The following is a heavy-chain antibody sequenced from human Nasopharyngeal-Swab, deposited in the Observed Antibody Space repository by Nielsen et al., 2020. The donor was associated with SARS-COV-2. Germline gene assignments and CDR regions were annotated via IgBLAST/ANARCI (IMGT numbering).Heavy chain of an antibody. CDR3: ARGLSGVAPAPILGLGPYYYFYYMDV. D-gene: IGHD2-2*01. Sequence: SETLSLTCAVSGGSFSANYWGWIRQPPGKGLEWIGEINHSGSTNYNPSLKSRVTISVDTSKSQFSLKLTSVTAADTSVYYCARGLSGVAPAPILGLGPYYYFYYMDVWGKGTTVTVSS. CDR1: GGSFSANY. V-gene: IGHV4-34*01. J-gene: IGHJ6*03. CDR2: INHSGST.